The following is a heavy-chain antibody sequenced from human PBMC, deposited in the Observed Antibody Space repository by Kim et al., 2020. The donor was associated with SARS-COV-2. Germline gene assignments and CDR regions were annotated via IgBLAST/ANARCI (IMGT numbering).Heavy chain of an antibody. J-gene: IGHJ5*02. CDR2: IYYSGST. CDR3: ARGGSGRRPLHNWFDP. D-gene: IGHD3-10*01. Sequence: SETLSLTCTVSGGSVSSGSYYWSWIRQPPGKGLEWIGYIYYSGSTNYNPSLKSRVTISVDTSKNQFSLKLSSVTAADTAVYYCARGGSGRRPLHNWFDPWGQGTLVTVSS. V-gene: IGHV4-61*01. CDR1: GGSVSSGSYY.